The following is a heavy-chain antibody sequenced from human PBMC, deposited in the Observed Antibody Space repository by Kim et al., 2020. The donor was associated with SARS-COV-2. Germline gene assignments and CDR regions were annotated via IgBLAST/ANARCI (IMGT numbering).Heavy chain of an antibody. CDR3: AHSGGSGGDY. Sequence: SETLSLTCAVYGGSFSGYYWSWIRQPPGKGLEWIGEINHSGSTNYNPSLKSRVTISVDTSKNQFSLKLSSVTAADTAVYYCAHSGGSGGDYWGQGTLVTVSS. V-gene: IGHV4-34*01. CDR1: GGSFSGYY. CDR2: INHSGST. J-gene: IGHJ4*02. D-gene: IGHD1-26*01.